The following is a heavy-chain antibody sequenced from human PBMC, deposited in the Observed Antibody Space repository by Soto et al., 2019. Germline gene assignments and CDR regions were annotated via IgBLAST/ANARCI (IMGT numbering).Heavy chain of an antibody. J-gene: IGHJ3*02. CDR3: AKAISVTMLPAPTLDI. Sequence: GGSLRLSCAASGFTFSSYAMSWVRQAPGQGLEWVSAISGSGGSTYYADSVKGRFTISRDNSKNTLYLQMNSLRAEDTAVYYCAKAISVTMLPAPTLDIGGPGTMVTVSS. D-gene: IGHD3-10*01. V-gene: IGHV3-23*01. CDR2: ISGSGGST. CDR1: GFTFSSYA.